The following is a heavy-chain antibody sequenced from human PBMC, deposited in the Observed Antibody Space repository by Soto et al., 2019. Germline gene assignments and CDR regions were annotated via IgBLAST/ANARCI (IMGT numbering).Heavy chain of an antibody. D-gene: IGHD5-12*01. CDR2: ISTYNGDT. CDR3: AREGVAPYYYYGLDV. CDR1: GYTFTRSG. Sequence: ASVKVSCKASGYTFTRSGISWVRQAPGQGLEWMGWISTYNGDTNYAQTFQGRVTMTTDTSTSTVHMEVRSLRSDDTAVYYCAREGVAPYYYYGLDVWGQGTTVTVSS. V-gene: IGHV1-18*01. J-gene: IGHJ6*02.